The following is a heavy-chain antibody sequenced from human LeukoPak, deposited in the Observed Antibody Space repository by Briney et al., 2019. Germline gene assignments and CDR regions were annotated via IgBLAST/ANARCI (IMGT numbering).Heavy chain of an antibody. CDR2: ISDSSYYI. Sequence: GGSLRLSCAASGFTFSSYTMNWVRQAPGMGLEWVSSISDSSYYIYHADSVRGRFTVSRDNAKNSLYLQMNGLRAEDTAVYYCARRKDVVVVPGTMGYYLDVWGKGTTVTVSS. J-gene: IGHJ6*03. CDR1: GFTFSSYT. D-gene: IGHD2-2*01. V-gene: IGHV3-21*01. CDR3: ARRKDVVVVPGTMGYYLDV.